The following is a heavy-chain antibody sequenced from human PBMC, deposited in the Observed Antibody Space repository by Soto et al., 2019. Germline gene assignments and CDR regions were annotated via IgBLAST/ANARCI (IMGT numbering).Heavy chain of an antibody. CDR2: ISYDGSNK. CDR3: AKAVGYCSSTSCPPRSTYYYYGMDV. D-gene: IGHD2-2*01. J-gene: IGHJ6*02. Sequence: GGSLRLSCAASRFTFSSYGMHWVRQAPGKGLEWVAVISYDGSNKYYADSVKGRFTISRDNSKNTLYLQMNSLRAEDTAVYYCAKAVGYCSSTSCPPRSTYYYYGMDVWGQGTTVTVSS. V-gene: IGHV3-30*18. CDR1: RFTFSSYG.